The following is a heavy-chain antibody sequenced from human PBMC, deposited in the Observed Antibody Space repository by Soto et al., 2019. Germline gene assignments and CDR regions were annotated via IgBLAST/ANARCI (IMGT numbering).Heavy chain of an antibody. Sequence: QVQLVQSGGEERKPGASVRLSCEASGYTFTAYALHWLRQAPGQSPEWMAWINPGNGNTKYSLKFLGRVSITKDTSATTAYLELGSLKSEDTAVYYCARSAISPYGGLIGPFDYWGQGDLVTVSS. CDR1: GYTFTAYA. CDR3: ARSAISPYGGLIGPFDY. V-gene: IGHV1-3*05. CDR2: INPGNGNT. D-gene: IGHD3-16*02. J-gene: IGHJ4*02.